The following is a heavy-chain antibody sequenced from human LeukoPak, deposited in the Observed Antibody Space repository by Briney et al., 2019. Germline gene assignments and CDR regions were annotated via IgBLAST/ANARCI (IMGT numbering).Heavy chain of an antibody. D-gene: IGHD1-26*01. CDR2: INPNSGGT. CDR1: GYAFTGYY. CDR3: ARGLAWELPNYYYYYGMDV. V-gene: IGHV1-2*02. J-gene: IGHJ6*02. Sequence: VASVKVSCKASGYAFTGYYMHWVRQAPGQGLEWMGWINPNSGGTNYAQKFQGRVTMTRDTSISTAYMELSRLRSDDTAVYYCARGLAWELPNYYYYYGMDVWGQGTTVTVSS.